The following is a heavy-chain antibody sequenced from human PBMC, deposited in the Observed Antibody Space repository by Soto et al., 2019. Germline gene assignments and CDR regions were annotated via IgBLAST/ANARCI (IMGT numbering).Heavy chain of an antibody. Sequence: ASVKVSCKASGYTFSSYGINWVRQAPGQGLEWMGWISGYSDNTNYAQKFQGRVTMTKDTSTSTAYMELRNLRSDDTAVYYCARDRAKISSNWSTFDYWGQGTLVTVSS. V-gene: IGHV1-18*01. CDR3: ARDRAKISSNWSTFDY. CDR1: GYTFSSYG. J-gene: IGHJ4*02. D-gene: IGHD6-13*01. CDR2: ISGYSDNT.